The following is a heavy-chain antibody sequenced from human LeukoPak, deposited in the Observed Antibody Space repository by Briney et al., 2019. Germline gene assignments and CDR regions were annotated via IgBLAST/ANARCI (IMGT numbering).Heavy chain of an antibody. Sequence: GASVKVSCKASGYTFTSHYMYWVRQAPGQGLEWMGIIDPSGGSTNYAQQFQGRVTMTRDTSANTVYMELSSLRSDDTAVYYCARRTASYGDSTDYWGQGTLVTVSS. V-gene: IGHV1-46*01. D-gene: IGHD4-17*01. CDR2: IDPSGGST. CDR1: GYTFTSHY. J-gene: IGHJ4*02. CDR3: ARRTASYGDSTDY.